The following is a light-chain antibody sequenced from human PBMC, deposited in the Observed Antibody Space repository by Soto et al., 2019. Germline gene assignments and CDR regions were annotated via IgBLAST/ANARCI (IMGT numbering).Light chain of an antibody. CDR3: RQYSSYYAWT. J-gene: IGKJ1*01. CDR2: DAA. Sequence: DIQMTQSPSTLSPSIADRVTITCRASQRTTKWWAWQQQKPGKAPKLLMYDAASLQSGVPPRFSGSGSGTEVSLTIRSLQQDDIATYYCRQYSSYYAWTFGEGTKVDIK. CDR1: QRTTKW. V-gene: IGKV1-5*01.